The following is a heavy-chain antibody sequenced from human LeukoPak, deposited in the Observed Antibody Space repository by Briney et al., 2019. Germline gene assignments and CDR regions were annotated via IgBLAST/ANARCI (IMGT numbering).Heavy chain of an antibody. V-gene: IGHV1-18*01. Sequence: ASVKVSCKASGYSFTNYDISWVRQAPGQGLEWMGWISAYNGNTNYAQKLQGRVTMTTDTSTSTAYMELRSLRSDDTAVYYCARVGSIAAAGYIFDYWGQGTLVTVSS. J-gene: IGHJ4*02. CDR1: GYSFTNYD. D-gene: IGHD6-13*01. CDR2: ISAYNGNT. CDR3: ARVGSIAAAGYIFDY.